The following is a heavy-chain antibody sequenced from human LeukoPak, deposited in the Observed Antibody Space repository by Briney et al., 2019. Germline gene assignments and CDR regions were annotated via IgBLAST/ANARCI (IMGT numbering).Heavy chain of an antibody. Sequence: GGSLRLSCAASGFTFSSYSMNWVRQAPGKELEWVSSISSSSSYIYYADSVKGRFTISRDNAKNSLYLQMNSLRAEDTAVYYCAREFQAPYYFDYWGQGTLVTVSS. V-gene: IGHV3-21*01. CDR1: GFTFSSYS. J-gene: IGHJ4*02. CDR3: AREFQAPYYFDY. CDR2: ISSSSSYI.